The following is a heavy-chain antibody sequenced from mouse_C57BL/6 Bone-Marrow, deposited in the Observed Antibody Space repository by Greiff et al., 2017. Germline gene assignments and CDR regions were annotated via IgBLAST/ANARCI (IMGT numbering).Heavy chain of an antibody. CDR3: KGYAMDY. V-gene: IGHV14-4*01. CDR2: IDPENGDT. Sequence: VQLQQSGAELVRPGASVKLSCTASGFNIKDDYMHWVKQRPEQGLEWIGWIDPENGDTEYASKFQGKATVTADTSSNTTYLQLSSLTSEDTAVYYCKGYAMDYWGQGTSVTVSS. CDR1: GFNIKDDY. J-gene: IGHJ4*01.